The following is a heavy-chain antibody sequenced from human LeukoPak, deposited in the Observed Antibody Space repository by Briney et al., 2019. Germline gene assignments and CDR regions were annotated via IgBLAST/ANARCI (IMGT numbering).Heavy chain of an antibody. CDR3: ARYCSGGSCYSDAFDI. J-gene: IGHJ3*02. Sequence: GRSLRLSCAASGFTFSSYSMNWVRQAPGKGPEWVSSISSSSSYIYYADSVKGRFTISRDNAKNSLYLQMNSLRAEDTAVYYCARYCSGGSCYSDAFDIWGQGTMVTVSS. V-gene: IGHV3-21*01. CDR1: GFTFSSYS. CDR2: ISSSSSYI. D-gene: IGHD2-15*01.